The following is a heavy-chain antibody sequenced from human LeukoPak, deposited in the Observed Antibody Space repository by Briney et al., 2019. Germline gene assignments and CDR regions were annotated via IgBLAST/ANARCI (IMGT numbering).Heavy chain of an antibody. J-gene: IGHJ4*02. CDR2: ITSTSSYT. V-gene: IGHV3-21*01. CDR3: ARDGETTVTTVFFDY. Sequence: PGGSLRLSCAASGFTFSTYSMNWVRQAPGRGLEWVSSITSTSSYTYYADSVKGRFTISRDNARNSLYLQMNSMRAEDTAVYYCARDGETTVTTVFFDYWGQGTLVTVSS. D-gene: IGHD4-17*01. CDR1: GFTFSTYS.